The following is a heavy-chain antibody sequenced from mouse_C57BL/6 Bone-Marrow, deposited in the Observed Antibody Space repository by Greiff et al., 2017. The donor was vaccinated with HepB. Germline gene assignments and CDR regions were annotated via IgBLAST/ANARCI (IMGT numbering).Heavy chain of an antibody. D-gene: IGHD2-3*01. J-gene: IGHJ4*01. CDR3: ARRWLPRGYAMDY. CDR2: ISSGSSTI. Sequence: EVMLVESGGGLVKPGGSLKLSCAASGFTFSDYGMHWVRQAPEKGLEWVAYISSGSSTIYYADTVKGRFTISRDNAKNTLFLQMTSLRSEDTAMYYCARRWLPRGYAMDYWGQGTSVTVSS. CDR1: GFTFSDYG. V-gene: IGHV5-17*01.